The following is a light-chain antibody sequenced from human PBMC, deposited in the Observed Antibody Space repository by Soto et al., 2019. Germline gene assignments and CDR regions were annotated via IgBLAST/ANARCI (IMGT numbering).Light chain of an antibody. V-gene: IGKV2-24*01. J-gene: IGKJ2*01. CDR2: RVS. Sequence: DIVLNQTPLSSPVTLGQPASISCKSSQSLVHTDGNTYLSWLQRRPGQPPRVLIYRVSNRVSGVPDRFSGSGAGTDFTLKISSVEAEDVGVYYCRQAAQSFHTFGQGTNLEIK. CDR1: QSLVHTDGNTY. CDR3: RQAAQSFHT.